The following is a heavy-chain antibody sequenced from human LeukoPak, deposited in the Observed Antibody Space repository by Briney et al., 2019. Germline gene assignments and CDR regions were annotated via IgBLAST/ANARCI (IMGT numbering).Heavy chain of an antibody. CDR3: AKDARKSYSSGGTFDY. D-gene: IGHD3-10*01. CDR1: AFTFSSYG. V-gene: IGHV3-30*02. CDR2: IRSDESET. J-gene: IGHJ4*02. Sequence: PGGSLRLSCTTSAFTFSSYGMHWVRQAPGKGLEWVAFIRSDESETFYADSVKGRFTISRDNSKNTLYLQMTSLRPEDTAVYYCAKDARKSYSSGGTFDYWGQGTLVTVSP.